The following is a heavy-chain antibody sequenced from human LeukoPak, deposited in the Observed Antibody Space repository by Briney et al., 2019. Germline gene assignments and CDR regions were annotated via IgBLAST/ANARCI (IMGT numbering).Heavy chain of an antibody. Sequence: GASVKVSRKASGYTFTSYDINWVRQATGQGLEWMGWMNPNSGNTGYAQKFQGRVTMTRDTSISTAYMELSSLSSEDTAVYYCARNAVTTGSGAFYYYYMDVWGKGTTVTVSS. CDR2: MNPNSGNT. CDR3: ARNAVTTGSGAFYYYYMDV. CDR1: GYTFTSYD. D-gene: IGHD4-11*01. J-gene: IGHJ6*03. V-gene: IGHV1-8*01.